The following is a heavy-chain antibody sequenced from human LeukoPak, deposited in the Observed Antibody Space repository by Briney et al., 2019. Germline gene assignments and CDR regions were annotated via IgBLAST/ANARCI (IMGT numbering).Heavy chain of an antibody. Sequence: SETLSLTCAVYGGSFSGYYWSWIRQPPGKGLEWIGEINHSGSTNYNPSLKSRVTISVDTSKNQFSLKLGSVTAADTAVYYCARGGDSSTYYLTDAFDIWGQGTMVTVSS. D-gene: IGHD3-22*01. J-gene: IGHJ3*02. CDR3: ARGGDSSTYYLTDAFDI. CDR1: GGSFSGYY. CDR2: INHSGST. V-gene: IGHV4-34*01.